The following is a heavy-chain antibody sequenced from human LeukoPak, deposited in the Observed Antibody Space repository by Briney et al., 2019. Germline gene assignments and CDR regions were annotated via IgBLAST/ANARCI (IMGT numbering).Heavy chain of an antibody. CDR1: GGSFSGYY. Sequence: PSETLSLTCAVYGGSFSGYYRSWIRQPPGKGLEWIGEINHSGSTNYNPSLKSRVTISVDTSKNQFSLKLSSVTAADTAVYYCARLLTGDYWGQGTLVTVSS. D-gene: IGHD1-20*01. CDR2: INHSGST. V-gene: IGHV4-34*01. CDR3: ARLLTGDY. J-gene: IGHJ4*02.